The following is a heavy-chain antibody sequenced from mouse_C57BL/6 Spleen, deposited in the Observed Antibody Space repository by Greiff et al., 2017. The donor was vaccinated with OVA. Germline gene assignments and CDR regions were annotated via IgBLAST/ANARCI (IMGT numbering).Heavy chain of an antibody. Sequence: IQLQQSGAELVKPGASVKLSCKASGYTFTSYWMHWVKQRPGQGLEWIGMIHPNSGITNYNEKFKSKATLTVDKSSSTAYMQLSSLTSEDSAVYYCSTTVVEDDYFDYWGQGTTLTVSS. CDR3: STTVVEDDYFDY. CDR1: GYTFTSYW. D-gene: IGHD1-1*01. J-gene: IGHJ2*01. V-gene: IGHV1-64*01. CDR2: IHPNSGIT.